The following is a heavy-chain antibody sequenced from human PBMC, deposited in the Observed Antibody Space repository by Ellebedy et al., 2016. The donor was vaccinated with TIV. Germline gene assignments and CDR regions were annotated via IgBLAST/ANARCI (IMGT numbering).Heavy chain of an antibody. CDR3: AANSGTYFSPPGY. CDR1: GFTFSSYA. D-gene: IGHD1-26*01. J-gene: IGHJ4*02. CDR2: ISGSGST. V-gene: IGHV3-23*01. Sequence: GESLKISCEASGFTFSSYAMSWVRQAPGKGLEWVSIISGSGSTYYADSVKGRFTISRDNSKNTLSLQIDRLRVEDTAVYYCAANSGTYFSPPGYWGQGTLVTISS.